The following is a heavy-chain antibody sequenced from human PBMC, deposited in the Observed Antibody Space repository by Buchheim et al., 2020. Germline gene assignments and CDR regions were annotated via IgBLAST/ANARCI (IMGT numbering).Heavy chain of an antibody. CDR3: ARQVGFTGSSFDYFDF. CDR2: VYYTGGA. Sequence: QVQLQESGPGLVKPSETLSLTCTVSGGSISSYYWSWIRQPPGKGLEWVGYVYYTGGAHYNPSLKSRVTISLDTSKSQFSLRLSSVTAADTAVYYCARQVGFTGSSFDYFDFWGQGTL. V-gene: IGHV4-59*08. CDR1: GGSISSYY. J-gene: IGHJ4*02. D-gene: IGHD3-10*01.